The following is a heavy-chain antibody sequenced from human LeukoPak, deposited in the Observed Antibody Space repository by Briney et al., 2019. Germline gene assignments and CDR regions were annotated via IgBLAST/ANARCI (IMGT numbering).Heavy chain of an antibody. Sequence: GGSLRLSCAASGFTFSNYSMNWVRQAPGKGLEWVSSITSSSSYIYYSDSVKGRFTISRDNAKNSMYLQMNSLRAEDTAVYYCARCGGGNPRWFDPWGQGTLVTVSS. CDR3: ARCGGGNPRWFDP. CDR2: ITSSSSYI. J-gene: IGHJ5*02. V-gene: IGHV3-21*01. CDR1: GFTFSNYS. D-gene: IGHD4-23*01.